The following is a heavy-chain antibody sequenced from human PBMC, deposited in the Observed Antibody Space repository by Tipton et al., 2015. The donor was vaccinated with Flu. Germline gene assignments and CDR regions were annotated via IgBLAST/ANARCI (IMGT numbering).Heavy chain of an antibody. CDR1: GGSIRSSSYY. Sequence: TLSLTCTVSGGSIRSSSYYWGWIRQPPGKGPEWIGSMLYGGSTYYNPSLESRVTISLDTSKNLFSLNLSSVTATDTAVYYCARALNSGREYTFDIWGRGTVVTVSS. CDR2: MLYGGST. V-gene: IGHV4-39*07. CDR3: ARALNSGREYTFDI. D-gene: IGHD1-26*01. J-gene: IGHJ3*02.